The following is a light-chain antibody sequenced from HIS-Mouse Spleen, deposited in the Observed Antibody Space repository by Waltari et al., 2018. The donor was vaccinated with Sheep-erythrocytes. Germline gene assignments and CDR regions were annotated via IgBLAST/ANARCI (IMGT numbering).Light chain of an antibody. J-gene: IGLJ3*02. V-gene: IGLV6-57*04. Sequence: NFMLTQPHSVSESPGKTVTISCTRSSCSIASNYVQLYQQRPGSAPTTVIYEDNQRPSGVPDRFSGSIDSSSNSASLTISGLKTEDEADYYCQSYDSSNWVFGGGTKLTVL. CDR1: SCSIASNY. CDR3: QSYDSSNWV. CDR2: EDN.